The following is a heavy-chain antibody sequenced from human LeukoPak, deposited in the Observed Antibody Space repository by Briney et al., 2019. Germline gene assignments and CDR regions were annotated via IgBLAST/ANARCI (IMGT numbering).Heavy chain of an antibody. CDR1: GGSITSYY. J-gene: IGHJ4*02. D-gene: IGHD6-13*01. CDR2: IFYTGST. V-gene: IGHV4-59*08. Sequence: PSETLSLTCSVSGGSITSYYWRWVRQPPGKGLEWIGYIFYTGSTSYNPSLKSRVTISADTSKNQFSLELSSVTAADTAVYYCARISSSWHVRGWGQGTLVTVSS. CDR3: ARISSSWHVRG.